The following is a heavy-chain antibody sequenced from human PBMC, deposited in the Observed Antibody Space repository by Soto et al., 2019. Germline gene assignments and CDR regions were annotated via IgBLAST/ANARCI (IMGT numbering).Heavy chain of an antibody. Sequence: GGTLSLSCAVSGFTFGTDWLSWVRKAPGKGLELVGNISRGGYDRNYVDSVKGRFTISRDNSRNSLYLQMSSLRAEDTAVDYCTRDLETSGSAPFSEYWGQGTLVTVSS. J-gene: IGHJ4*02. D-gene: IGHD3-22*01. CDR2: ISRGGYDR. V-gene: IGHV3-7*03. CDR3: TRDLETSGSAPFSEY. CDR1: GFTFGTDW.